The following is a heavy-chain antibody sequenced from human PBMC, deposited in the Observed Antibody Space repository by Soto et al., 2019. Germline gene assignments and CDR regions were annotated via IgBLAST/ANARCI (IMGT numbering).Heavy chain of an antibody. J-gene: IGHJ4*02. Sequence: QVQLVQSGAEVKKPGASVKVSCKASGYTFTRYDINWVRQATGQGLEWMGWMNPNSGNTGYAQKFQGRVTMSRNTSISTAYMELSSLRSEDTAVYYCASEGGYSYGFHYSGQGTLVTVSS. CDR1: GYTFTRYD. CDR2: MNPNSGNT. CDR3: ASEGGYSYGFHY. V-gene: IGHV1-8*01. D-gene: IGHD5-18*01.